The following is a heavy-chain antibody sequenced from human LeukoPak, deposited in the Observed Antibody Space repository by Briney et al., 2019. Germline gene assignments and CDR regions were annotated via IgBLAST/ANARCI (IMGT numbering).Heavy chain of an antibody. CDR3: ARESVVVPAAWYFDY. V-gene: IGHV1-69*13. CDR2: IIPIFGTA. Sequence: GASVKVSCKASGGTFSSYAISWARQAPGQGLEWMGGIIPIFGTANYAQKFQGRVTITADESTSTAYMELSSLRSEDTAVYYCARESVVVPAAWYFDYWGQGTLVTVSS. J-gene: IGHJ4*02. CDR1: GGTFSSYA. D-gene: IGHD2-2*01.